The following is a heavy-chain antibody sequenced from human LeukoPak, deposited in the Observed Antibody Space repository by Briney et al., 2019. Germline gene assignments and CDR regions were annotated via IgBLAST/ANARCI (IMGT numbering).Heavy chain of an antibody. Sequence: SETLSLTCTVSGGSISGYYWSWIRQPPGKGLEWIGYIYYTGSTNYNPSLKSRVTISVDTSKNQFSLKLSSVTAADTAVYYCARQPSSWFTSFDSWGQGTLVTVSS. J-gene: IGHJ4*02. CDR3: ARQPSSWFTSFDS. CDR2: IYYTGST. CDR1: GGSISGYY. D-gene: IGHD6-13*01. V-gene: IGHV4-59*01.